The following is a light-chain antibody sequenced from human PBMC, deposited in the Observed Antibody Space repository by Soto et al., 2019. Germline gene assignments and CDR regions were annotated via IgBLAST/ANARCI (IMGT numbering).Light chain of an antibody. CDR1: SSDVGGYKF. Sequence: QSALTQPRSVSGSPGQSVTISCTGTSSDVGGYKFVSWYQQHPGKAPKLMIYDVSQRPSGVPDRFSGSKSGSTASLTISGLQAEDEADYYCCSYAGSYNFVFGGGTKATVL. CDR3: CSYAGSYNFV. J-gene: IGLJ2*01. CDR2: DVS. V-gene: IGLV2-11*01.